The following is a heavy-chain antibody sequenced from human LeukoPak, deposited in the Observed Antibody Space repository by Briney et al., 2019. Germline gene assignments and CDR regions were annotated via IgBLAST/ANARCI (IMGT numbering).Heavy chain of an antibody. CDR3: ARERGRGYYDSSGSRRSYDAFDI. J-gene: IGHJ3*02. CDR1: GGTFSSYA. V-gene: IGHV1-69*13. D-gene: IGHD3-22*01. Sequence: ASVKVSCKASGGTFSSYAISWVRQAPGQGLEWMGGIIPIFGTATYAQKFQGRVTITADESTSTAYMELSSLRSEDTAVYYCARERGRGYYDSSGSRRSYDAFDIWGQGTMVTVSS. CDR2: IIPIFGTA.